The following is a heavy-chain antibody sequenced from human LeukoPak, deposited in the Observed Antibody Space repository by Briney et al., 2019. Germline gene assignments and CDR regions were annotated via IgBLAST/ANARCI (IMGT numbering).Heavy chain of an antibody. CDR1: GFTFTISA. D-gene: IGHD1-1*01. J-gene: IGHJ4*02. Sequence: SVTVSCTASGFTFTISAVQWVRQARGQRLEWIGWIVVGSGNTNYAQKFQERVTITRDMSTSTAYMELSSLRSEDTAVYYCAADRTSGAITTFDYWGQGTLVTVSS. CDR3: AADRTSGAITTFDY. V-gene: IGHV1-58*01. CDR2: IVVGSGNT.